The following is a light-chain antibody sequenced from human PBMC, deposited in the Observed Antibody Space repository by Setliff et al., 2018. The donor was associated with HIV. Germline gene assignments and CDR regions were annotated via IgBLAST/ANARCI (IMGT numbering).Light chain of an antibody. Sequence: QPASVSGSPGQSITISCTGTSSNVGGFNYVSWYQQHPGKAPKLMIYGVXARPSGVSNRFSGSKSGNTASLTISGLQAEDEADYYCCSYAGTXVFGTGTKVTVL. CDR1: SSNVGGFNY. V-gene: IGLV2-23*02. CDR2: GVX. J-gene: IGLJ1*01. CDR3: CSYAGTXV.